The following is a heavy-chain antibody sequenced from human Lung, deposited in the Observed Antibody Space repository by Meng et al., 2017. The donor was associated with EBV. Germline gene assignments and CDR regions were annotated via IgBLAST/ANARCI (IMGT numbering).Heavy chain of an antibody. CDR2: IYHGVDI. CDR3: VRDTRRGGGWFDP. Sequence: QLQLQESGSGLVKPSQTLSLTCAVSGGSISSGDYSWTWIRQPPGKGLEWIGYIYHGVDIYYTPSLRSRVTISVDKSRNQFSLKLTSVSAADTAVYYCVRDTRRGGGWFDPWGQGTLVTVSS. D-gene: IGHD3-10*01. V-gene: IGHV4-30-2*01. J-gene: IGHJ5*02. CDR1: GGSISSGDYS.